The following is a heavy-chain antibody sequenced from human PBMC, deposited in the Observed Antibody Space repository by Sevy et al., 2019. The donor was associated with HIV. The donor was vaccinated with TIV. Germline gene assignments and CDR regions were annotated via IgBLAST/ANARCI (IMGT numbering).Heavy chain of an antibody. J-gene: IGHJ3*02. CDR2: IYHSGST. V-gene: IGHV4-30-4*01. CDR3: ASDFKYYYDSSGRGAFDI. CDR1: GGSISSGDYY. Sequence: SETLSLTCTVSGGSISSGDYYWSWIRQPPGKGLEWIGYIYHSGSTYYNPSLKSRVTISVDTSKNQFSLKLSSVTAADPAVYYCASDFKYYYDSSGRGAFDIWGQGTMVTVSS. D-gene: IGHD3-22*01.